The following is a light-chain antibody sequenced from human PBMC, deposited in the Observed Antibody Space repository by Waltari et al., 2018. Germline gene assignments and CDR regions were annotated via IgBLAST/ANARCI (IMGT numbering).Light chain of an antibody. CDR2: AAS. CDR1: QSITSF. Sequence: DIQMTQSTFSLSASVGDRVTITCRASQSITSFLNWYNHKPGKAPTLLIYAASRLPSGVPARFSGSGSGTDFTLTISSLQPEDFATYYWQQSYTTPWTVGQGTKVEIK. J-gene: IGKJ1*01. V-gene: IGKV1-39*01. CDR3: QQSYTTPWT.